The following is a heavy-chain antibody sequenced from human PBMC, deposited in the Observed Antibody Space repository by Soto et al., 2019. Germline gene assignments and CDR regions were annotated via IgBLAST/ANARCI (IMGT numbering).Heavy chain of an antibody. D-gene: IGHD1-26*01. V-gene: IGHV3-73*02. CDR3: TRPPSGSYGDDSDY. CDR2: IRDKANHYAT. CDR1: WFSFSDSA. Sequence: EVQLVESGGGWVQHGGSLKLSCSGSWFSFSDSAIHWVRQASGQGLEWVGRIRDKANHYATAYDVSVRGRFTISRDDSENTAYLQMNSLKTEDTAVYYCTRPPSGSYGDDSDYWGQGTLVTVSS. J-gene: IGHJ4*02.